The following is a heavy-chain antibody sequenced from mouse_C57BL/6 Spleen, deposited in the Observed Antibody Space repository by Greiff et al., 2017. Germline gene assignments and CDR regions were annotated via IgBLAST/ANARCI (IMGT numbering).Heavy chain of an antibody. CDR1: GYTFTDYY. V-gene: IGHV1-26*01. CDR2: INPNNGGT. D-gene: IGHD1-1*02. Sequence: VQLQQSGPELVKPGASVKISCKASGYTFTDYYMNWVKQSHGKSLEWIGDINPNNGGTSYNQKFKGKATLTVDKSSSTAYMELRSLTSEDSAVYYCARWSHFDVWGTGTTVTVSS. CDR3: ARWSHFDV. J-gene: IGHJ1*03.